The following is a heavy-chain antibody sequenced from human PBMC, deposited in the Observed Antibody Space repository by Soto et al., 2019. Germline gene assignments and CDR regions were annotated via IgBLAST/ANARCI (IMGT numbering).Heavy chain of an antibody. D-gene: IGHD2-15*01. CDR1: GFTFPYYW. J-gene: IGHJ3*02. V-gene: IGHV3-7*01. Sequence: GGSLRLCCAASGFTFPYYWMSWVRQAPGKGPEWVATIKKDGSEKYYVDSVKGRFTVSRDNAENSLYLQMNSLRTDDSAMYYCVRDGTYCFGSLCYSTRGAFDIRAQRTMVTGSS. CDR2: IKKDGSEK. CDR3: VRDGTYCFGSLCYSTRGAFDI.